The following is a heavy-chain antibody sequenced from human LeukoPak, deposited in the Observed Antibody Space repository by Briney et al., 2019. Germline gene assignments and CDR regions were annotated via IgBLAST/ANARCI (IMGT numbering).Heavy chain of an antibody. CDR3: ARDGVAAADTTGRFDP. J-gene: IGHJ5*02. CDR1: GFTFSSYG. V-gene: IGHV3-33*01. Sequence: GRSLRLSCAASGFTFSSYGMLWVRQAPGKGLEGVAVIWYDGSNKYYADSVKGRFTISRDNSKNTLYLQMNSLRAEDTAVYYCARDGVAAADTTGRFDPWGQGTLVTVSS. D-gene: IGHD6-13*01. CDR2: IWYDGSNK.